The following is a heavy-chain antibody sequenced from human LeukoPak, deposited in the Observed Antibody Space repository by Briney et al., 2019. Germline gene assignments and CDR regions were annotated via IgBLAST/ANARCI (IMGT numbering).Heavy chain of an antibody. CDR2: IYYSGST. CDR1: GGSFSGYY. CDR3: ARSYCSSTSCYAVGAFDI. D-gene: IGHD2-2*01. V-gene: IGHV4-34*01. J-gene: IGHJ3*02. Sequence: PSETLSLTCAVYGGSFSGYYWSWIRHPPGKGLEWFASIYYSGSTYYNPSLKSRVTISLDTSKNQFSLKLSSVTAADTAVYYCARSYCSSTSCYAVGAFDIWGQGTMVTVSS.